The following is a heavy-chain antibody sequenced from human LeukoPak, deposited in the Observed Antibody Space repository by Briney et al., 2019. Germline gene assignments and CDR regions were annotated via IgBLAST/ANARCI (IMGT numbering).Heavy chain of an antibody. Sequence: ASVKVSCKASGYTFTSYDINWVRQATGQGLEWMGWMNPNSGNTGYAQKFQGRVTMTRNTSISTAYMELSSLRSEDTAVYYCAGEASYSSSSLGTYYYYMDVWGKGTTVTVSS. CDR1: GYTFTSYD. V-gene: IGHV1-8*01. D-gene: IGHD6-6*01. J-gene: IGHJ6*03. CDR3: AGEASYSSSSLGTYYYYMDV. CDR2: MNPNSGNT.